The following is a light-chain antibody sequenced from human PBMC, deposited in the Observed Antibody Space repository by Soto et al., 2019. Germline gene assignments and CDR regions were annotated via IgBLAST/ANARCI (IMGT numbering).Light chain of an antibody. V-gene: IGKV1-5*01. CDR2: DAS. CDR1: QSISSW. CDR3: QQYNTYSPWM. Sequence: DIQMTQSPSTLSASVGDRVTITCRASQSISSWLAWYQQKPEKAPKLLIYDASSLESGVPSRFSGSGSGTEFTLTISSLQPDDFATCYCQQYNTYSPWMFGQGTKVDIK. J-gene: IGKJ1*01.